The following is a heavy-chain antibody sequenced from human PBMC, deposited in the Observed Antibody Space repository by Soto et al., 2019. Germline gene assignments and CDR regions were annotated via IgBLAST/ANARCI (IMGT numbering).Heavy chain of an antibody. V-gene: IGHV3-33*01. D-gene: IGHD2-15*01. CDR3: AIGYCSGRSCYPFDY. Sequence: QVQLVESGGGVVQPGRSLRLSCAASGFTFSSYGMHWFRQAPGKGLEWVAVIWYDRSNKYYADSVKGRFTISRDNSKNTVYLQMNSLRAEDTAVYYCAIGYCSGRSCYPFDYCGQGTLVTVSS. CDR1: GFTFSSYG. CDR2: IWYDRSNK. J-gene: IGHJ4*02.